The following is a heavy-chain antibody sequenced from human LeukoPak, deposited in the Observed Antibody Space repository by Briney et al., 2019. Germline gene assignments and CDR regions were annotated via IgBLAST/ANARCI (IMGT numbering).Heavy chain of an antibody. V-gene: IGHV3-7*03. J-gene: IGHJ4*02. Sequence: GGSLRLSCAASGFTFSSYWMSWVRQAPGKGLEGVANIKQDGSEKYYVDSVKGRFTISRDNAENSLYLQMNSLRAEDTAVYYCASGGYSYGWNYWGQGTLVTVSS. D-gene: IGHD5-18*01. CDR3: ASGGYSYGWNY. CDR1: GFTFSSYW. CDR2: IKQDGSEK.